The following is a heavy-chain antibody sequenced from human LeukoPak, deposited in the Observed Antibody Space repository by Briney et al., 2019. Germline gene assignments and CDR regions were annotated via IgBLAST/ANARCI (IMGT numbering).Heavy chain of an antibody. Sequence: GGSLRLSCAASGFTFSSYEMNWVRQAPGKGLEWVSYISSSGSTIYYADSVKGRFTISRDNSKNTLYLQMNSLRAEDTAVYYCARDLFKRRPGYFDYWGQGTLVTVSS. CDR1: GFTFSSYE. J-gene: IGHJ4*02. V-gene: IGHV3-48*03. D-gene: IGHD3-10*01. CDR3: ARDLFKRRPGYFDY. CDR2: ISSSGSTI.